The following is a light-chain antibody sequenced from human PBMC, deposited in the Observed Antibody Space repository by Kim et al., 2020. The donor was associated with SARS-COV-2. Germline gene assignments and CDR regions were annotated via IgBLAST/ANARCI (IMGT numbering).Light chain of an antibody. J-gene: IGLJ2*01. CDR2: QDS. CDR3: QAWDSSPAG. V-gene: IGLV3-1*01. CDR1: KLGDKY. Sequence: SYELTQPPSVSVSPGQTASITCSGDKLGDKYACWYQQKPGQSHVLVIYQDSKRPSGIPERFSGSNSGNTATLTISGTQAMDEADYYCQAWDSSPAGFGGG.